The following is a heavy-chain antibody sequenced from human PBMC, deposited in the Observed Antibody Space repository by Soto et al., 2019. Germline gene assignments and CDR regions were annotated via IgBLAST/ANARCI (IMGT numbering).Heavy chain of an antibody. CDR2: FDPEGGEA. CDR3: AKVDVSTAGSFDY. D-gene: IGHD6-13*01. Sequence: ASVKVSCKISGHTLTELSIHWVRQAPGKGLEWMGGFDPEGGEAIYAQKWHGRVTVTEDTVTGTAYMELRGLKSDDTAVYYCAKVDVSTAGSFDYWGQGALVTVSS. J-gene: IGHJ4*02. V-gene: IGHV1-24*01. CDR1: GHTLTELS.